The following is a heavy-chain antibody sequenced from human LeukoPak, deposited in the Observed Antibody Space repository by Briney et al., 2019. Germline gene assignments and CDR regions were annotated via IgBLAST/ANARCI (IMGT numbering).Heavy chain of an antibody. CDR1: GYSITSAYY. Sequence: SETLSLTCTVSGYSITSAYYWGWIRQPPGKGLEWIGYIYYSGSTYYNPSLKSRVTISVDTSKNQFSLKLSSVTAADTAVYYCARDNIKIVGAIDAFDIWGQGTMVTVSS. V-gene: IGHV4-38-2*02. J-gene: IGHJ3*02. CDR2: IYYSGST. CDR3: ARDNIKIVGAIDAFDI. D-gene: IGHD1-26*01.